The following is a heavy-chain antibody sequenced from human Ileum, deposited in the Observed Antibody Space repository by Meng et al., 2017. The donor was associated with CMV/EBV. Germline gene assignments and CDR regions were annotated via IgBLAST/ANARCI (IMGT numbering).Heavy chain of an antibody. J-gene: IGHJ3*02. CDR1: GFTFSKHW. Sequence: GSLRLSCAASGFTFSKHWMHWVRQVPGKGLVWVSYINSEGSHTTYADSVRGRFTISRDNSKNTLYLQMNSLRVEDTADYYCARGGPGAFDIWGQGTMVTVSS. CDR3: ARGGPGAFDI. D-gene: IGHD3-16*01. CDR2: INSEGSHT. V-gene: IGHV3-74*01.